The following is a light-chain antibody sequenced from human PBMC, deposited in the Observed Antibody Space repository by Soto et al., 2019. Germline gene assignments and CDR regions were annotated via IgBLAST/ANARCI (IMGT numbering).Light chain of an antibody. J-gene: IGLJ2*01. CDR3: GTFDGRRSAVV. V-gene: IGLV1-51*01. CDR1: SSDIGNNY. CDR2: DNN. Sequence: QSLLTQPPSVSAAPGPEVTISCSGSSSDIGNNYVSWYQQLPGTAPKLLLYDNNKRPSGIPDRFSGSKSGTSATLGITGRRTGDEADYYGGTFDGRRSAVVFGGGTKLTVL.